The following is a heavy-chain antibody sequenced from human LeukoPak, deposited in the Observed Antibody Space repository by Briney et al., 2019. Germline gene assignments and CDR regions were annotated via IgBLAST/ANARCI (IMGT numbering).Heavy chain of an antibody. V-gene: IGHV5-51*01. CDR2: IYPGDSDT. D-gene: IGHD3-22*01. CDR3: ARQRGYYDSSGDY. Sequence: GESLKISCKASEYRFTKEWIAWVRQMPGKGLEWMGIIYPGDSDTRYSPSFQGQVTISADKSSSTAYLQWSSLKASDTAMYYCARQRGYYDSSGDYWGQGTLVTVSS. J-gene: IGHJ4*02. CDR1: EYRFTKEW.